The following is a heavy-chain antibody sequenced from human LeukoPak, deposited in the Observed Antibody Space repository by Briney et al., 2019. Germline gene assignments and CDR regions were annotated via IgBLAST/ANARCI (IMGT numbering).Heavy chain of an antibody. D-gene: IGHD4-17*01. CDR2: IKPDGSDS. V-gene: IGHV3-7*01. CDR3: ARLFGGVTTFDY. Sequence: GGSLRLSCAASGFTFSAFWMSWVRQGPGKGLEWVASIKPDGSDSHHVDSVMGRFTISRDNARNLLYLQMNSLSAEDTAVYYCARLFGGVTTFDYWGQGALVTVSS. J-gene: IGHJ4*02. CDR1: GFTFSAFW.